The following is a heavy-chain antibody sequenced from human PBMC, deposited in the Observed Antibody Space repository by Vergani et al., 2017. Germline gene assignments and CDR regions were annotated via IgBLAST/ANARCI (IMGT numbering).Heavy chain of an antibody. V-gene: IGHV1-69*01. CDR1: GGTFSSYA. J-gene: IGHJ4*02. Sequence: QVQLVQSGAEVKKPGSSVKVSCKASGGTFSSYAISWVRQAPGQGLEWMGGIIPIFGTANYAQKFQGRVTITADESTSTAYMELSSLRSEDTAVYYCARVDRLYILTGYYQFDYWGQGTLVTVSS. D-gene: IGHD3-9*01. CDR3: ARVDRLYILTGYYQFDY. CDR2: IIPIFGTA.